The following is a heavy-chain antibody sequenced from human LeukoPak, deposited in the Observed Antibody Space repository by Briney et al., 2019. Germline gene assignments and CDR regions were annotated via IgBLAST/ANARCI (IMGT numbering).Heavy chain of an antibody. V-gene: IGHV3-23*01. CDR3: AKGIESSGSYYTSFDY. Sequence: PGGSLRLSCAASGFTFSNYAMSWVRQAPGKGLEWVSGISGSGGATYYADSVKGRFTISRDSSKNTLSLQMNSLRAEDTAVHYCAKGIESSGSYYTSFDYWGQGTLVTVSS. CDR1: GFTFSNYA. CDR2: ISGSGGAT. D-gene: IGHD1-26*01. J-gene: IGHJ4*02.